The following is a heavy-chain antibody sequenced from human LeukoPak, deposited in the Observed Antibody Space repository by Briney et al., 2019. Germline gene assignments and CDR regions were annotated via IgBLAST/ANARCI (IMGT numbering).Heavy chain of an antibody. J-gene: IGHJ4*02. Sequence: QPGGSLRLSCAASGFTFSSYGMSWVRQAPGKGLEWVSAISGSGGSTYYADSVKGRFTISRDNSKNTLYLQMNSLRAEDTAVYYCAKDGSHYYDSSGYYLDFDYWGQGTLVTVSS. V-gene: IGHV3-23*01. CDR1: GFTFSSYG. D-gene: IGHD3-22*01. CDR2: ISGSGGST. CDR3: AKDGSHYYDSSGYYLDFDY.